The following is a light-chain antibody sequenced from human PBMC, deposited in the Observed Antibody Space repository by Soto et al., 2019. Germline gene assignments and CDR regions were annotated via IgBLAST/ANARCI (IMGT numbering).Light chain of an antibody. CDR2: EVS. V-gene: IGLV2-14*01. CDR3: SSYRTRNTVV. CDR1: SSDVGTYNY. J-gene: IGLJ2*01. Sequence: QSALTQPASVSGSPGQSITISCTGTSSDVGTYNYVSWYQQHPGRAPKLMIFEVSTRPSGISNRFSGSKSANTASLTISGLQAEYEADYYCSSYRTRNTVVLGGGTKLTV.